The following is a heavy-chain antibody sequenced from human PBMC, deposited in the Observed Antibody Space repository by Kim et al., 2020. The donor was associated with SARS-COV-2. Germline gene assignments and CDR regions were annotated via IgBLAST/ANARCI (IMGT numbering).Heavy chain of an antibody. J-gene: IGHJ6*01. CDR1: GFTFSSCA. V-gene: IGHV3-30-3*01. Sequence: GGSLRLSCAASGFTFSSCAIHWVRQAPGKGLEWVAIISHDGSDKNYADSVKGRFTISRDNSKNTLYLQMNSLRAEDTALYYCARDQWARCRGPTYYYHG. CDR3: ARDQWARCRGPTYYYHG. CDR2: ISHDGSDK. D-gene: IGHD1-26*01.